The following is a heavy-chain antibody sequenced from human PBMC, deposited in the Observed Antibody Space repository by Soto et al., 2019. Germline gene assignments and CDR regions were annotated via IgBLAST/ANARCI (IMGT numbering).Heavy chain of an antibody. CDR1: GGSFTSNNW. D-gene: IGHD3-10*01. CDR3: ARVSGSGSYYYYYYGMDV. J-gene: IGHJ6*02. CDR2: IYRTGST. Sequence: SETLSLTCAVSGGSFTSNNWWTWVRQPPGQGLEWIGEIYRTGSTNYNPSLKSRVTISVDTSKNQFSLKLSSVTAADTAVYYCARVSGSGSYYYYYYGMDVWGQGTTVTVSS. V-gene: IGHV4-4*02.